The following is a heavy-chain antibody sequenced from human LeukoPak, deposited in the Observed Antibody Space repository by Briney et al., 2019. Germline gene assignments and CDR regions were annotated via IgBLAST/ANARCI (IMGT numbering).Heavy chain of an antibody. CDR1: GFTFNSYW. CDR3: ARDYSSSSTFDS. V-gene: IGHV3-74*01. D-gene: IGHD6-13*01. Sequence: PGGSLGLSCAASGFTFNSYWMHWVRQAPGKGLVWVSRIHSGGTSTTYADFVEGRFTISRDNAKNTLSLQMNSLRDEDTAIYYCARDYSSSSTFDSWGQGTLVTVSS. J-gene: IGHJ4*02. CDR2: IHSGGTST.